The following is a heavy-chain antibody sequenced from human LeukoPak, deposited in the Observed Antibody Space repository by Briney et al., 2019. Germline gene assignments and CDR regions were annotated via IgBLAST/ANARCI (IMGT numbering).Heavy chain of an antibody. V-gene: IGHV3-48*03. D-gene: IGHD5-18*01. CDR2: ISSSGSTI. J-gene: IGHJ4*02. CDR1: GFTFSSYE. Sequence: GGSLRLSCAASGFTFSSYEMNWVRQAPGKGLEWVSYISSSGSTIYYADSVKGRFTISRDNSKNTLYLQMNSLRAEDTAVYYCARDISGDTAMDHGYWGQGTLVTVSS. CDR3: ARDISGDTAMDHGY.